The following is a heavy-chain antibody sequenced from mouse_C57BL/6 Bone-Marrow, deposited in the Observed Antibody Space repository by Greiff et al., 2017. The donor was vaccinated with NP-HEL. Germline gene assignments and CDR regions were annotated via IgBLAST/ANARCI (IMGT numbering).Heavy chain of an antibody. CDR1: GFTFSSYA. D-gene: IGHD2-5*01. CDR3: ARGGAYYSNR. CDR2: ISDGGSYT. J-gene: IGHJ4*01. Sequence: EVLLVESGGGLVKPGGSLKLSCAASGFTFSSYAMSWVRQTPEKRLEWVATISDGGSYTYYPDNVKGRFTFSRDNAKNNLYLHLSHLTSEDTAMYYCARGGAYYSNRWGQGTSVTVSS. V-gene: IGHV5-4*01.